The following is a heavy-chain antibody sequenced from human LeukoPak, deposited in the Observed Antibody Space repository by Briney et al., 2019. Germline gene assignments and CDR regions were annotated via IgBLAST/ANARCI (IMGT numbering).Heavy chain of an antibody. D-gene: IGHD3-22*01. V-gene: IGHV3-23*01. Sequence: GGSLRLSCAASGFTFSSCAMSWVRQAPGKGLEWVSGISASGGTTYYADSVKGRFTISRDNSKNTLVLQLNSLRAEDTAVYYCAKDPTDFDSSGQTYFDYWGQGTLVTVSS. CDR2: ISASGGTT. CDR3: AKDPTDFDSSGQTYFDY. CDR1: GFTFSSCA. J-gene: IGHJ4*02.